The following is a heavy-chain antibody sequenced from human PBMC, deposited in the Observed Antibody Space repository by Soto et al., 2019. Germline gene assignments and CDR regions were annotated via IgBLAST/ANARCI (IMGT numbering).Heavy chain of an antibody. V-gene: IGHV1-3*01. CDR2: INAGNGNT. CDR1: GYTFTSYA. Sequence: ASVKVSCKASGYTFTSYAMHWVRQAPGQRLEWMGWINAGNGNTKYSQKFQGRVTITRDTSASTAYMELSSLRSEDTAVYYCARVPRCSSTSCYYYYYYYMDFWGKGTTVTVSS. D-gene: IGHD2-2*01. J-gene: IGHJ6*03. CDR3: ARVPRCSSTSCYYYYYYYMDF.